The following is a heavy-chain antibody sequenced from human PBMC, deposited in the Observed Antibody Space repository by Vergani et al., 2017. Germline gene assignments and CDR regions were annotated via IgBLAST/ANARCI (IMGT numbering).Heavy chain of an antibody. CDR1: GGSFTSYN. CDR2: IDHTGRP. D-gene: IGHD4-11*01. V-gene: IGHV4-34*01. CDR3: ARVNTETNGHLYYYYYMDV. Sequence: QVQLQQWGGGLLKPSETLSLTCVVNGGSFTSYNWTWIRQSPGEGLEWVGDIDHTGRPDYNPSLNSRLTMSVDKSRNQFSLTFNSVTATDTAIYFCARVNTETNGHLYYYYYMDVWGQGTEVTVS. J-gene: IGHJ6*03.